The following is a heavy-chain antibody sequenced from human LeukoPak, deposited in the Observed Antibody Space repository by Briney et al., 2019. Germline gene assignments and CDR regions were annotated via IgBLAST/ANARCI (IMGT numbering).Heavy chain of an antibody. J-gene: IGHJ3*02. CDR1: GGSFSGYY. CDR2: INHSGST. Sequence: SETLSLTCAVYGGSFSGYYWSWIRQPPGKGLEWIGEINHSGSTNYNPSLKSRVTISVDTSKNQFPLKLSSVTAADTAVYYCARDSYYDNSGEGAFDIWGQGTMVTVSA. CDR3: ARDSYYDNSGEGAFDI. D-gene: IGHD3-22*01. V-gene: IGHV4-34*01.